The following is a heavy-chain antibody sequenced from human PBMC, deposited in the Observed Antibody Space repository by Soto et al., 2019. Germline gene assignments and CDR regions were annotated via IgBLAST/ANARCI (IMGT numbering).Heavy chain of an antibody. CDR3: ARDGAIRYGDYVDSSYYYYYMDV. CDR1: GFTFSSYG. Sequence: GGSLRLSCAASGFTFSSYGMHWVRQAPGKGLEWVAVIWYDGSNKYYADSVKGRFTISRDNSKNTLYLQMNSLRAEDTAVYYCARDGAIRYGDYVDSSYYYYYMDVWGKGTTVTVSS. J-gene: IGHJ6*03. V-gene: IGHV3-33*01. CDR2: IWYDGSNK. D-gene: IGHD4-17*01.